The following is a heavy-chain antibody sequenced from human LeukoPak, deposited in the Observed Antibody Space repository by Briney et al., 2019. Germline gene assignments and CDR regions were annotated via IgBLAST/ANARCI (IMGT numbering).Heavy chain of an antibody. J-gene: IGHJ3*02. D-gene: IGHD3-22*01. V-gene: IGHV4-31*03. CDR1: GGSISSGGYY. CDR3: ARHYYDSSGYRSFDI. Sequence: SETLSLTCTVSGGSISSGGYYWSWIRQHPGKGLEWIGYIYYSGSTYYNPSLKSRVTISVDTSKNQFSLKLSSVTAADTAVYYCARHYYDSSGYRSFDIWGQGTMVTVSS. CDR2: IYYSGST.